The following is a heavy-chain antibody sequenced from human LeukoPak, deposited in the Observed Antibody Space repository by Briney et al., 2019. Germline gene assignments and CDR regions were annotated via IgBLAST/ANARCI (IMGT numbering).Heavy chain of an antibody. J-gene: IGHJ6*02. Sequence: ASVKVSCKASGYTFTGYYMHWVRQAPGQGLEWVGWINPNSGGTNYAQKFQGRVTMTRDTSISTAYMELSRLRSDDTAVYYCARDLVVPAASYYGMDVWGQGTTVTVSS. D-gene: IGHD2-2*01. CDR2: INPNSGGT. CDR3: ARDLVVPAASYYGMDV. V-gene: IGHV1-2*02. CDR1: GYTFTGYY.